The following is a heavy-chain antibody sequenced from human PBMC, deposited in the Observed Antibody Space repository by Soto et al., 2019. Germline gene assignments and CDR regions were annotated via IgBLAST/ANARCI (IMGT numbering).Heavy chain of an antibody. Sequence: QPGGSLRLSCAASGFTFSSYGMHWVRQAPGKGLEWVAVIWYDGSNKYYADSVKGRFTISRDNSKNTLYLQMNSLRAEDTAVYYCARDQAAAALRNWFDPWGQGTLVTVSS. J-gene: IGHJ5*02. CDR2: IWYDGSNK. V-gene: IGHV3-33*01. CDR3: ARDQAAAALRNWFDP. CDR1: GFTFSSYG. D-gene: IGHD6-13*01.